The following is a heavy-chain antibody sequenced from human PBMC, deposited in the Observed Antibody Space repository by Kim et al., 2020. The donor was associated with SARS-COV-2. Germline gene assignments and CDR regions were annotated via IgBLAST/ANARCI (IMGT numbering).Heavy chain of an antibody. Sequence: GGSLRLSCAASGFTFSSYAMHWVRQAPGKGLEWVAVISFDGNNKYYADSVKGRFTISRDNSKYTLYLQMNSLRAEDTAAYYCAKGRIAVAATAMNYWGQG. V-gene: IGHV3-30-3*01. CDR2: ISFDGNNK. CDR3: AKGRIAVAATAMNY. CDR1: GFTFSSYA. D-gene: IGHD6-19*01. J-gene: IGHJ4*02.